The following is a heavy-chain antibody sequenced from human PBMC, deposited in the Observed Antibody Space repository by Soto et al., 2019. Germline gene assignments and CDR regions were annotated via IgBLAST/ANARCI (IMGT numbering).Heavy chain of an antibody. J-gene: IGHJ6*02. CDR1: GFTFSSYV. Sequence: GGSLRLSCAASGFTFSSYVMSWVRQAPGKGLEWVSAIGGSGGSTHDADSVKGRFTISRDNSKNTLYLQMNSLRAEDTAVYYCAKVQYSSGWGYYYGMDVWGQGTTVTVSS. CDR2: IGGSGGST. D-gene: IGHD6-19*01. CDR3: AKVQYSSGWGYYYGMDV. V-gene: IGHV3-23*01.